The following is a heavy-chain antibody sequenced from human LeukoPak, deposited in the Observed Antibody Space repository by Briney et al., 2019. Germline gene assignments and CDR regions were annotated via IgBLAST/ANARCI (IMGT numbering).Heavy chain of an antibody. J-gene: IGHJ5*02. CDR3: ARGGNVWGSYRLNWFDP. CDR2: INPNSGGT. V-gene: IGHV1-2*04. D-gene: IGHD3-16*02. Sequence: GASVKVSCKASGYTFTGYYMHWVRQAPGQGLEWMGWINPNSGGTNYAQKFQGWVTMTRDTSISTAYMELSRLRSDDTAVYYFARGGNVWGSYRLNWFDPWGQGTLVTVSS. CDR1: GYTFTGYY.